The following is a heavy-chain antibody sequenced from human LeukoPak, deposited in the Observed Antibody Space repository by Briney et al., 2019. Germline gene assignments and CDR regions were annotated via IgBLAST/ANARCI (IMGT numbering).Heavy chain of an antibody. D-gene: IGHD4-23*01. CDR3: ARDAYGGNPYSDY. Sequence: PGGSLRLSCAASGFTFSDYYMSWVRQAPGKGLEWVSYISSSGSTIYYADSVKGRFTISRDNAKNSLYLQMNSLRAEDTAVYYCARDAYGGNPYSDYWGQGTLVTVSS. J-gene: IGHJ4*02. CDR2: ISSSGSTI. V-gene: IGHV3-11*01. CDR1: GFTFSDYY.